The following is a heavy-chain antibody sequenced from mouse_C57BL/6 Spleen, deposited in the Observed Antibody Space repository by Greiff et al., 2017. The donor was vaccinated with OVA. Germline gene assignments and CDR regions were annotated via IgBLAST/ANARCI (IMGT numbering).Heavy chain of an antibody. CDR2: ISYDGSN. Sequence: DVKLVESGPGLVKPSQSLSLTCSVTGYSITSGYYWNWIRQFPGNKLEWMGYISYDGSNNYNPSLKNRISITRDTSKNQFFLKLNSVTTEDTATYYCASSYQLSFAYWGQGTLVTVSA. CDR3: ASSYQLSFAY. J-gene: IGHJ3*01. CDR1: GYSITSGYY. V-gene: IGHV3-6*01. D-gene: IGHD2-10*01.